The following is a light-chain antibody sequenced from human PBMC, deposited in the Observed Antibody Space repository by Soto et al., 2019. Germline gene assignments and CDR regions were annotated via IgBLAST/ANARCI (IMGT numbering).Light chain of an antibody. Sequence: QSVLTQPPSVSAAPGQKVTISCSGSSSNIGSSFVSWYHQLPGTAPKLLIYDNNQRPSGIPDRFSGSKSGTSATLGITGLQTGDEADYYCGTWDSSLSSWVFGGGTKVTV. V-gene: IGLV1-51*01. J-gene: IGLJ2*01. CDR1: SSNIGSSF. CDR3: GTWDSSLSSWV. CDR2: DNN.